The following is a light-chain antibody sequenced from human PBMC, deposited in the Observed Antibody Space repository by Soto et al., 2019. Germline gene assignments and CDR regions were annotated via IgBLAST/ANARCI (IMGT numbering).Light chain of an antibody. CDR1: VLAKRF. Sequence: SYELTQPSSVSVSPGQTARITCSGDVLAKRFARWFQQKPGQAPVRVIYKDRERPSGIPERFSGSSSETTVTLTIRGAQLADEADYYCYSATDNYYVFGTGTKVTVL. V-gene: IGLV3-27*01. J-gene: IGLJ1*01. CDR2: KDR. CDR3: YSATDNYYV.